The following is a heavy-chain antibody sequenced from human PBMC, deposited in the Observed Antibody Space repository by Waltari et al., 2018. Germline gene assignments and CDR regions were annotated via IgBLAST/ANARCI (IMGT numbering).Heavy chain of an antibody. D-gene: IGHD6-19*01. CDR1: GFTFSSYA. CDR3: AKPLSEAFLTIAVTPGY. CDR2: ISGSGGST. Sequence: EVQLLESGGGLVQPGGSLRLSCAASGFTFSSYAMSWVRQAPGKGLEWVSAISGSGGSTYYADSVKGRFTISRDNSKNTLYLQMNSLRAEDTAVYYCAKPLSEAFLTIAVTPGYWGQGTLVTVSS. J-gene: IGHJ4*02. V-gene: IGHV3-23*01.